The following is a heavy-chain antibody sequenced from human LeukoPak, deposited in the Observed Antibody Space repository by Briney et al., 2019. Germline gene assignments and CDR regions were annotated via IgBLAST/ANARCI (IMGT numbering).Heavy chain of an antibody. V-gene: IGHV3-49*04. J-gene: IGHJ6*02. CDR3: TRGYDFVSGYLGMDV. CDR1: GFTFGDYA. Sequence: GGSLRLSCTASGFTFGDYAMIWVRQAPGKGLESVGFSRSKAYGGTTEYAASVKGRFTISRDDSKSIAYLEMNSLKSEDTAVYHCTRGYDFVSGYLGMDVWGQGTTVTASS. CDR2: SRSKAYGGTT. D-gene: IGHD3-3*01.